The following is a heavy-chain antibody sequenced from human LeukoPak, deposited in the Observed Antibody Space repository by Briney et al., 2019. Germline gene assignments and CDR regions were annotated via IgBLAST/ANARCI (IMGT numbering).Heavy chain of an antibody. V-gene: IGHV3-20*04. D-gene: IGHD3-3*01. Sequence: GSLRLSCAASGFTFDDYGMSWVRQAPGKGLEWVSGINWNGGSTGYADSVKGRFTISRDNAKNSLYLQMNSLRAEDTALYYCARDRFLEWLLPFDYWGQGTLVTVSS. CDR3: ARDRFLEWLLPFDY. CDR1: GFTFDDYG. CDR2: INWNGGST. J-gene: IGHJ4*02.